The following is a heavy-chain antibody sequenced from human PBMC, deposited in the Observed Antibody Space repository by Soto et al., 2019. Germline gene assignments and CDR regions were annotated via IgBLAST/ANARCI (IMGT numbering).Heavy chain of an antibody. CDR1: GGSIDSDGSY. Sequence: QVQLQESGPGLVKPSQTLSLTCTVSGGSIDSDGSYWSWIRQSPGEGLEWLGYIYYSGTTNYNPSLKSRVSISVDTSKNQSSRKSSSVTAADTAIYSCASGHCYGSSCSYRDLWGRGTLVTVSS. J-gene: IGHJ2*01. CDR3: ASGHCYGSSCSYRDL. V-gene: IGHV4-31*03. D-gene: IGHD6-13*01. CDR2: IYYSGTT.